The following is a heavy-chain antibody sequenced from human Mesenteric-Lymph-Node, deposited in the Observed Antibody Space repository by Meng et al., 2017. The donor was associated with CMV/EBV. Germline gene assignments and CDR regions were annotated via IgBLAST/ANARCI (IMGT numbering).Heavy chain of an antibody. V-gene: IGHV3-49*04. D-gene: IGHD3-16*01. CDR1: GFTFGDYT. Sequence: GVLRLSCTASGFTFGDYTIHWVRQAPGKGLEWVGFIGSKAYGGTTEYAASVKGRFTISRDDSKSIAYLQMISLKTEDTAVYYCTRDAFYYFDYWGQGTLVTVSS. CDR3: TRDAFYYFDY. J-gene: IGHJ4*02. CDR2: IGSKAYGGTT.